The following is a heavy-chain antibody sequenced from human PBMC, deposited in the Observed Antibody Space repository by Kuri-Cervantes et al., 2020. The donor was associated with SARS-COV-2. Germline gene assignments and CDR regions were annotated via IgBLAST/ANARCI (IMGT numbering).Heavy chain of an antibody. CDR1: GGSFRGYY. V-gene: IGHV4-34*01. D-gene: IGHD2-2*01. CDR2: IYYSGST. Sequence: SETLSLTCGFYGGSFRGYYWGWIRQPPGKGLEWIGSIYYSGSTYYNPSLKSRVTISVDTSKNQFSLKLSSVTAADAAVYYCARGGSTRSLDYWGQGTLVTVSS. J-gene: IGHJ4*02. CDR3: ARGGSTRSLDY.